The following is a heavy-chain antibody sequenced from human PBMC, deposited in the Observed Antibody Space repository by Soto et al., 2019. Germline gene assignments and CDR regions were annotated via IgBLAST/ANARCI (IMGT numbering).Heavy chain of an antibody. CDR3: ARGTLTHDCFDS. CDR1: GGCISSYY. V-gene: IGHV4-59*12. J-gene: IGHJ4*02. Sequence: PSETLSLTCTVSGGCISSYYWSWIRQPPGKGLEWIGYIYYSGSTNYNPSLKSRVTISVDTSKNQFSLKLSSVTAADTAVYYCARGTLTHDCFDSWGQGTLVTVSS. D-gene: IGHD2-21*02. CDR2: IYYSGST.